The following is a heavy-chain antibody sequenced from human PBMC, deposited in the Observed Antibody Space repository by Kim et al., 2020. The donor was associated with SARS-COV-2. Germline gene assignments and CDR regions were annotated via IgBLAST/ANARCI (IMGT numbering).Heavy chain of an antibody. J-gene: IGHJ3*02. V-gene: IGHV3-33*08. Sequence: GGSLRLSCAASGFTFSSYGMHWVRQAPGKGLEWVAVIWYDGSNKYYADSVKGRFTISRDNSKNTLYLQMNSLRAEDTAVYYCARGFYDSSGYSPHDAFDIWGQGTMVTVSS. D-gene: IGHD3-22*01. CDR3: ARGFYDSSGYSPHDAFDI. CDR2: IWYDGSNK. CDR1: GFTFSSYG.